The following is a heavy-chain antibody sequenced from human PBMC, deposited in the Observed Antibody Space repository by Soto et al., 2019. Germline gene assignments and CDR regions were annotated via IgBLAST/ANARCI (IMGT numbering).Heavy chain of an antibody. J-gene: IGHJ6*02. CDR3: AHSRCGGDCLRANSSHYNYGMDV. Sequence: QITLKESGPTLVKPTQTLTLTCTFSGFALNTGGLGVGWIRQPPGKALEWIGLIYWDCGKRNSPSLKSRRSITTDTSNHQVVLTMPNMDPVDPATDYAAHSRCGGDCLRANSSHYNYGMDVWGQGTTVTVSS. CDR1: GFALNTGGLG. CDR2: IYWDCGK. V-gene: IGHV2-5*02. D-gene: IGHD2-21*02.